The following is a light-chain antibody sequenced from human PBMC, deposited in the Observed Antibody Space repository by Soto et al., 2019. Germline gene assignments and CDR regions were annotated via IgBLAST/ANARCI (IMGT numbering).Light chain of an antibody. CDR3: QQYNSYQYT. V-gene: IGKV1-5*01. Sequence: DIQMTQSPSTLSASVGDRVTITCRASQSISSWLAWYQQKQGKAPKLLLYDASSLESGVTSRFSGSASGTEFTLTISSLQPDDFATYYCQQYNSYQYTFGQGTKLEIK. CDR1: QSISSW. J-gene: IGKJ2*01. CDR2: DAS.